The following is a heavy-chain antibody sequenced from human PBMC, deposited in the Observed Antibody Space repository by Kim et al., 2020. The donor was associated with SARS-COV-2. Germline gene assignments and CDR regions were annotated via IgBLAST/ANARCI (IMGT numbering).Heavy chain of an antibody. CDR3: AKREDYDSSGYYSHGAFDI. Sequence: GGSLRLSCAASGFTFSSYAMSWVRQAPGKGLEWVSAISGSGGSTYYADSVKGRFTISRDNSKNTLYLQMNSLRAEDTAVYYCAKREDYDSSGYYSHGAFDIWGQGTMVTVSS. J-gene: IGHJ3*02. CDR1: GFTFSSYA. CDR2: ISGSGGST. D-gene: IGHD3-22*01. V-gene: IGHV3-23*01.